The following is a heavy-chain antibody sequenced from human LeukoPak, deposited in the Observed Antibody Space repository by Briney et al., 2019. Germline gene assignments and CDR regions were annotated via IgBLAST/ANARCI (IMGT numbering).Heavy chain of an antibody. CDR2: IYYSGST. CDR3: ARTGYPGTEFDY. V-gene: IGHV4-39*01. Sequence: SETLSLTCTVSGGSISSSSYYWGWIRQPPGKGLEWIGSIYYSGSTYYNPSLKSRVTISVDTSKNQFSLKLSSVTAADTAVYYCARTGYPGTEFDYWGQGTLVTVSS. D-gene: IGHD3-9*01. CDR1: GGSISSSSYY. J-gene: IGHJ4*02.